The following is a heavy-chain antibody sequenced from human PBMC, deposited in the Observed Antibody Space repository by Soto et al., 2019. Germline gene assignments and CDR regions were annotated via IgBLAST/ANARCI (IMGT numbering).Heavy chain of an antibody. CDR3: ARRWGRTFDY. J-gene: IGHJ4*02. V-gene: IGHV4-30-2*01. CDR2: TYHSGNP. CDR1: GDTISTGGYT. D-gene: IGHD7-27*01. Sequence: SETLSLTCDVSGDTISTGGYTWAWIRQPPGKALEWIGHTYHSGNPYYNPSLKSRVTISVDTSRNQFSLKLSSVTAADTAVYYCARRWGRTFDYWGQGTLVTVSS.